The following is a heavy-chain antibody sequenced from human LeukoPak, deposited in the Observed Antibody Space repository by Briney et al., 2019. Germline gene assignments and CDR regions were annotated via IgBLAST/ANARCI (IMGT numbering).Heavy chain of an antibody. J-gene: IGHJ4*02. Sequence: GGSLRLSCAASGFTFSSYWMHWVRQAPGKGLEWVSSISSSSSYIYYADSVKGRFTISRDNAKNSLYLQMNSLRAEDTAVYYCARGRIAAAGNLDYWGQGTLVTVSS. D-gene: IGHD6-13*01. CDR2: ISSSSSYI. CDR1: GFTFSSYW. V-gene: IGHV3-21*01. CDR3: ARGRIAAAGNLDY.